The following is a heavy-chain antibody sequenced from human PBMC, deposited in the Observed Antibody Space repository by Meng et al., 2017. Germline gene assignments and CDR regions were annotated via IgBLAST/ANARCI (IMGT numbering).Heavy chain of an antibody. CDR2: IKQDGSGK. D-gene: IGHD5-12*01. Sequence: GGSLRLSCAASGFTFSSYWMSWVRQAPGKRLEWVANIKQDGSGKYYVDSVKGRFTISRDNAKNSLYLQMNSLRAEDAAVYYCARDQNKCDVDIVATDAFDIWGQGTMVTVSS. V-gene: IGHV3-7*01. CDR3: ARDQNKCDVDIVATDAFDI. J-gene: IGHJ3*02. CDR1: GFTFSSYW.